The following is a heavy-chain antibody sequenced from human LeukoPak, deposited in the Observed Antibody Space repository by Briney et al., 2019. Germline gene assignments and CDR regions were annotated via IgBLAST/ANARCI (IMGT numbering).Heavy chain of an antibody. V-gene: IGHV4-59*08. CDR1: GGSISSYY. D-gene: IGHD3-10*01. CDR3: ARHVRLLWWFDP. CDR2: IYYSGSS. Sequence: SETLSLTCTVSGGSISSYYWSWIRQPPGKGLEWIGHIYYSGSSSYNPSLKSRVTISIDTSKSQFSLKLSSVTAADTAVYYCARHVRLLWWFDPWGQGTLVTVSS. J-gene: IGHJ5*02.